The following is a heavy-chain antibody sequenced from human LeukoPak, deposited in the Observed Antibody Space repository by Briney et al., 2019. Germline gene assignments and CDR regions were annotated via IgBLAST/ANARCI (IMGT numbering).Heavy chain of an antibody. V-gene: IGHV4-61*01. CDR3: ARDHFGSLDS. Sequence: SETLSLTCTVSGFSVTTDSYCWGWIRQPPGKGLEWIGYNYCGGNTNYDPSLKRRVTISVDTSKNQFSLTLTSVTAADTAVYFCARDHFGSLDSWGQGILVTVSS. CDR2: NYCGGNT. J-gene: IGHJ4*02. D-gene: IGHD3-10*01. CDR1: GFSVTTDSYC.